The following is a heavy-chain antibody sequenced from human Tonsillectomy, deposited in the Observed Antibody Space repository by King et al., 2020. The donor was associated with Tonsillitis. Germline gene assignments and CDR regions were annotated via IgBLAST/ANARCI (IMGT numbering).Heavy chain of an antibody. CDR2: INPSGTNT. CDR1: GFTFSDYY. V-gene: IGHV3-11*06. J-gene: IGHJ3*02. CDR3: GREYWGAFDI. Sequence: VQLVESGGGLVKPGGSLRVSCAASGFTFSDYYMSWIRQAPGKGREWISVINPSGTNTNYLESVRGRFTISRDNAKNSMFLLMNSLRAEDTGVYYCGREYWGAFDIWGQGTVVTVSS. D-gene: IGHD2-8*02.